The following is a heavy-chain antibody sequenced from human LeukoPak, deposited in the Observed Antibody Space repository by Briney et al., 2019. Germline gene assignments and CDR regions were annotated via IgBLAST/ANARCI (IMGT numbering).Heavy chain of an antibody. J-gene: IGHJ1*01. CDR2: VYPAGSDV. CDR3: ARPGQPDLGGHLPH. CDR1: GYSLSSYW. D-gene: IGHD3-16*01. V-gene: IGHV5-51*03. Sequence: PGQSLKISCKASGYSLSSYWIAWVRQMPGQGLEWMGIVYPAGSDVRYNPSLQGQVSISVDKSIKTSFLLLNSLKASDSAMYYCARPGQPDLGGHLPHWGQGTLVTVSS.